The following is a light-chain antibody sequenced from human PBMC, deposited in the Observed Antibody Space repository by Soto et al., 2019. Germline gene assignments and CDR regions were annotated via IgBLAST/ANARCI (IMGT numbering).Light chain of an antibody. CDR3: QKYNSAPPT. CDR2: AAS. J-gene: IGKJ5*01. CDR1: QGISNY. V-gene: IGKV1-27*01. Sequence: DIQMTQSPSSLSASVGDRVTITCRASQGISNYLAWYQQTPGKVPKLLIYAASTLQSGVPSRFSGSGSGTDFTLTISSMQPEDVATYYCQKYNSAPPTFGQGTRLEIK.